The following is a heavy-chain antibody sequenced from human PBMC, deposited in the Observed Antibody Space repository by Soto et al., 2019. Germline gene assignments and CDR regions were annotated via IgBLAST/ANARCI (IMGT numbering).Heavy chain of an antibody. CDR2: IKEDGSEK. CDR1: GFTLSSYW. CDR3: ARDKSDLNFDY. Sequence: HPGGSLRLSCAASGFTLSSYWMSWVRQAPGKGLEWVGNIKEDGSEKYYVDSVKGRFTISRDNAKNSLYLQMNSLRVEDTAVYYCARDKSDLNFDYWGQGTLVTVSS. J-gene: IGHJ4*02. V-gene: IGHV3-7*01.